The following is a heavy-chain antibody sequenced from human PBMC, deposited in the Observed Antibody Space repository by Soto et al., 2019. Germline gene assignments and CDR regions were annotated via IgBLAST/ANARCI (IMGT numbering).Heavy chain of an antibody. D-gene: IGHD3-22*01. CDR1: GFTFSRYN. V-gene: IGHV3-48*02. CDR2: ISPGSSSI. CDR3: AGGDNSDYYYFLAY. J-gene: IGHJ4*02. Sequence: EVQLVESGGGLAQPGGSLRLSCAGSGFTFSRYNMNWVRQTPGKGLEWIAHISPGSSSIYYTDSVEGRFTISRDNAKNSLFLQMTSLRDEDTAVYYGAGGDNSDYYYFLAYGGQGTLVTVSS.